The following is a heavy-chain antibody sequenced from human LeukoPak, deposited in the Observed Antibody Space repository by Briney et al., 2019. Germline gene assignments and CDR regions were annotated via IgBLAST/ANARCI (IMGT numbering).Heavy chain of an antibody. J-gene: IGHJ4*02. CDR1: GGSISSGGYY. D-gene: IGHD4-17*01. CDR2: IYYSGST. V-gene: IGHV4-31*03. Sequence: SQTLSLTCTVSGGSISSGGYYWSWIRQHPGKGLERIGYIYYSGSTYYNPSLKSRVTISVDTSKNQFSLKLSSVTAADTAVYYCARDSDYGARSWGQGTLVTVSS. CDR3: ARDSDYGARS.